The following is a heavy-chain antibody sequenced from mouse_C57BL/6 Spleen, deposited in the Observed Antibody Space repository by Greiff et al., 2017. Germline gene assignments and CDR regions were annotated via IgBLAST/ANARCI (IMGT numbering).Heavy chain of an antibody. CDR1: DSDVFPIAY. V-gene: IGHV15-2*01. CDR2: IRPSIGRT. CDR3: ARGYYGNYPAY. Sequence: VQLQQSGSELRSPGSSVKLSCKAFDSDVFPIAYMSWVRQKPGHGFEWIGGIRPSIGRTIDVEKFEDKATLDADTLSNTAYWELNRLTSEDAAIYYCARGYYGNYPAYWGQGTLVTVSA. J-gene: IGHJ3*01. D-gene: IGHD2-1*01.